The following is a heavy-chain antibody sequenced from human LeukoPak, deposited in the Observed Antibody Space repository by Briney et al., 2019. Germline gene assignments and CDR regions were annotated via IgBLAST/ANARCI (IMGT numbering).Heavy chain of an antibody. CDR3: ARDSLGMGWFDP. CDR1: GLSLSDYP. J-gene: IGHJ5*02. Sequence: GGSLRLSCAASGLSLSDYPMHWVRQAPGKGLEWVTLITYDGAFDGGKAYYADSVKGRFTISKDNSKNTLYLQMNSLRAEDTAVYYCARDSLGMGWFDPWGQGTLVTVSS. D-gene: IGHD7-27*01. CDR2: ITYDGAFDGGKA. V-gene: IGHV3-30*14.